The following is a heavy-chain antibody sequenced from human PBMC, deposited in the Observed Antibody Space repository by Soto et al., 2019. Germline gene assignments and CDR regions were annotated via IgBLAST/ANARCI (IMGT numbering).Heavy chain of an antibody. CDR3: ARDRSYGDYDVASGDY. Sequence: PGGSLRLSCAASGFTFSSYSMNWVRQAPGKGLEWVSSISSSSSYIYYADSVKGRFTISRDNAKNSLYLQMNSLRAEDTTVYYCARDRSYGDYDVASGDYWGQGTLVTVSS. D-gene: IGHD4-17*01. CDR1: GFTFSSYS. J-gene: IGHJ4*02. CDR2: ISSSSSYI. V-gene: IGHV3-21*01.